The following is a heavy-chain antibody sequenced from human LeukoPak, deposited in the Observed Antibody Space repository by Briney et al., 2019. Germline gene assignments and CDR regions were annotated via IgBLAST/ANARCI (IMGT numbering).Heavy chain of an antibody. V-gene: IGHV3-30*14. Sequence: GGSLTLSCAASGFTFSSYAMHWVRQAPGQGMEWVAVISYDGSNKYYADSVKGRFTISRDNSKNTLYLQMNSLRAEDTAVYYRARESPKYCSGGSCYFGDYWGQGTLVTVSS. CDR2: ISYDGSNK. CDR3: ARESPKYCSGGSCYFGDY. D-gene: IGHD2-15*01. J-gene: IGHJ4*02. CDR1: GFTFSSYA.